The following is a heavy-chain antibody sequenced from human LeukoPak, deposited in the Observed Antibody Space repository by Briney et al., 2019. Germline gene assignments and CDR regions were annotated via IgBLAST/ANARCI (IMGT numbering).Heavy chain of an antibody. D-gene: IGHD3-22*01. CDR3: ARGYYDSSGYSNAFDI. CDR2: IHQNGNT. V-gene: IGHV4-59*01. J-gene: IGHJ3*02. Sequence: SETLSLTCSASGVSISSSYWSWIRQPPGKRLEWIGFIHQNGNTNYNPSLKSRVTISVDTSKNQFSLQMRSVTAADTAVYYCARGYYDSSGYSNAFDIWGQGTMVAV. CDR1: GVSISSSY.